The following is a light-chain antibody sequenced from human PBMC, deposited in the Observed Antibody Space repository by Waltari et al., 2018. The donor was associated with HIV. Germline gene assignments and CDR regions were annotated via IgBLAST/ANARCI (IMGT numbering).Light chain of an antibody. V-gene: IGLV2-14*01. Sequence: QSALTHPASAPGSPGQSLTIPCPGTSSDVGAFPCVSWYQHHPGKAPNLMIYEVSNRPSGVSNRFSGSKSGNTASLTISGLQAEDEADYYCSSYTSSSTYVFGTGTKVTVL. CDR3: SSYTSSSTYV. CDR1: SSDVGAFPC. CDR2: EVS. J-gene: IGLJ1*01.